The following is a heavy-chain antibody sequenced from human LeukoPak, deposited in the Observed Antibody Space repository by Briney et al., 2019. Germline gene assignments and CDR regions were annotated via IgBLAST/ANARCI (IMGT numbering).Heavy chain of an antibody. Sequence: GGSLRLSCAASGFTFSDSAIHWVRRASGKGLEWVGRIRSKADSYATTYVASVNGRFTISRADSKNTAYLQMNSLKNEDTAVYYCTREYSSGWPFDYSGQGNPVTVSS. J-gene: IGHJ4*02. CDR3: TREYSSGWPFDY. CDR2: IRSKADSYAT. CDR1: GFTFSDSA. V-gene: IGHV3-73*01. D-gene: IGHD6-19*01.